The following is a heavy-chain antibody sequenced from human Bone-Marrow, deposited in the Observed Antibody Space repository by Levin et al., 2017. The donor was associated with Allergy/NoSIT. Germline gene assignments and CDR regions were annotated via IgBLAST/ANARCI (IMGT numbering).Heavy chain of an antibody. D-gene: IGHD1-1*01. CDR2: IYPGDSDT. V-gene: IGHV5-51*01. CDR3: AKGRTGGPAALFDY. J-gene: IGHJ4*02. Sequence: HGESLKISCKGSGFSFTSHWIGWVRQMPGKGLEWMGIIYPGDSDTRYGPSFRGQVTISADQSINTAYLHWRSLKASDSAMYYCAKGRTGGPAALFDYWGQGSLVTVSS. CDR1: GFSFTSHW.